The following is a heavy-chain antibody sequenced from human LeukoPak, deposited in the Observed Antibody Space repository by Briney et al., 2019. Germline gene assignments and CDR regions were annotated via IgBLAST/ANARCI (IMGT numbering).Heavy chain of an antibody. CDR2: INPSGGST. CDR1: GYTVTSYY. J-gene: IGHJ4*02. Sequence: GASVKVSGKASGYTVTSYYMHWVRQAPGQGLEWRGIINPSGGSTSYAQKFQGRVTMTRDTSTSTVYMELSSLRSEDTAVYYCARDPGKYSYGSAPMDDYWGQGTLVTVSS. V-gene: IGHV1-46*01. D-gene: IGHD5-18*01. CDR3: ARDPGKYSYGSAPMDDY.